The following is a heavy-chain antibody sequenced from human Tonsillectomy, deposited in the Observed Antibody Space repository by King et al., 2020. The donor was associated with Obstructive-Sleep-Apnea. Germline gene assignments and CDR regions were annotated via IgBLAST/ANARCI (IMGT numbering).Heavy chain of an antibody. Sequence: VQLVESGGAVVQPGGSLRLSCAASGFTFDDYTMHLGRQAPGKGLVWVSLFFWDGVATFYAESVKGRCTISRDNTNNSLYLQMNTLRADDTALYYCVKGRHFYYYGIDVWGQGTTVTVSS. CDR2: FFWDGVAT. D-gene: IGHD3-3*02. J-gene: IGHJ6*02. CDR3: VKGRHFYYYGIDV. V-gene: IGHV3-43*01. CDR1: GFTFDDYT.